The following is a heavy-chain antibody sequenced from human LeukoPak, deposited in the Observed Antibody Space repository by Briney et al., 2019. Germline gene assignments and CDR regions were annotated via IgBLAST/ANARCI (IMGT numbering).Heavy chain of an antibody. CDR1: GGSISIGGYY. CDR3: ARIVVPAAIRGGYYYYMDV. CDR2: IYYSGST. J-gene: IGHJ6*03. Sequence: PSQTLSLTCTVSGGSISIGGYYWSWIRQHPGKGLEWIGYIYYSGSTYYNPSLKSRVTISVDTSKNQFSLKLSSVTAADTAVYYCARIVVPAAIRGGYYYYMDVWGKGTTVTVSS. D-gene: IGHD2-2*02. V-gene: IGHV4-31*03.